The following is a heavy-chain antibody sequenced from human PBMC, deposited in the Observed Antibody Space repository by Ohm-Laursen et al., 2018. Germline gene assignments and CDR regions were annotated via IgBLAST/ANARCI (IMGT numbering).Heavy chain of an antibody. J-gene: IGHJ4*02. D-gene: IGHD4-23*01. CDR3: ARGIGGAGIDY. V-gene: IGHV4-59*07. CDR2: IYYSGST. CDR1: GGSISSYY. Sequence: SDTLSLTCTVSGGSISSYYWSWIRQPPGKGLGWIGYIYYSGSTNYNPSLKSRVTISVDTSKNQFSLKLSSVTAADTAVYYCARGIGGAGIDYWGQGTLVTVSS.